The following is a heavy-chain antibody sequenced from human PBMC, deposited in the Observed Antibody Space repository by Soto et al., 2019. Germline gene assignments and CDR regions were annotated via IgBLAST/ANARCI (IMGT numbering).Heavy chain of an antibody. J-gene: IGHJ6*02. CDR2: ISGSGGST. D-gene: IGHD2-2*01. CDR1: GFTFSSYA. V-gene: IGHV3-23*01. CDR3: AKDNDCSSTSCYVGYYYYYGMDV. Sequence: GGSLRLSCAASGFTFSSYAMSWVRQAPGKGLEWVSAISGSGGSTYYADSVKGRFTISRDNSKNTLYLQMNSLRAEDTAVYYCAKDNDCSSTSCYVGYYYYYGMDVWGQGTTVTVSS.